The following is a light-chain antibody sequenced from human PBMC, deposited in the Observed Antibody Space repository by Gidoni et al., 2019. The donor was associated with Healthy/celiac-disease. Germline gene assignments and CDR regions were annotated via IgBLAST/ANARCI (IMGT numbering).Light chain of an antibody. CDR3: QQYGSSPMYT. CDR2: GAS. V-gene: IGKV3-20*01. J-gene: IGKJ2*01. Sequence: ELVLTQSPGTLSLSPGERATLSCRASQSVSNSYLAWYQQKPGQAPRLLIYGASSRATGIPDRFSGSGSGTDFTLTISRLEPEDFAVYYCQQYGSSPMYTFXQXTKLEIK. CDR1: QSVSNSY.